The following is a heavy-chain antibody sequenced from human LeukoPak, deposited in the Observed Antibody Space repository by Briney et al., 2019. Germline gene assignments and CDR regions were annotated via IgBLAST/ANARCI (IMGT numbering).Heavy chain of an antibody. D-gene: IGHD6-13*01. Sequence: GGSLRLSCAASGFTFSRSWMTWVRQAPGQGLDWVSVIYSDDSTYYADSVKGRFTISRDNSKNTLNLQMNSLRAEDTAVYYCASRPRDAAALDYWGQGTLVTVSS. V-gene: IGHV3-53*01. J-gene: IGHJ4*02. CDR2: IYSDDST. CDR3: ASRPRDAAALDY. CDR1: GFTFSRSW.